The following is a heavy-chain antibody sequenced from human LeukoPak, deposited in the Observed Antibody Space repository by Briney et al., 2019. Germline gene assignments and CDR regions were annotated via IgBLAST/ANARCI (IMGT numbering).Heavy chain of an antibody. CDR3: ARDLGTTVTTYLDY. Sequence: GRSLRLSCAASGFTFDDYAMHWVRQAPGKGLEWVSGISWNSGSIGYADSVKGRFTISRDNAKNSLYLRMNSLRAEDTAVYYCARDLGTTVTTYLDYWGQGTLVTVSS. J-gene: IGHJ4*02. D-gene: IGHD4-17*01. CDR1: GFTFDDYA. CDR2: ISWNSGSI. V-gene: IGHV3-9*01.